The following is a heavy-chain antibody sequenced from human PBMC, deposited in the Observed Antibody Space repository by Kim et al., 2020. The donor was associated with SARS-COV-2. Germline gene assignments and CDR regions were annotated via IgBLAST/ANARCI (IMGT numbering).Heavy chain of an antibody. Sequence: SETLSLTCTVSGGSISSSSYYWGWIRQPPGKGLEWIGSIFYSGSTYYNPSLKSRVTISVDTSKNQFSLKLSSVTAADTAVYYCASPIVVVPAAAPGYWYLDLWGRGTLVTVSS. CDR1: GGSISSSSYY. J-gene: IGHJ2*01. V-gene: IGHV4-39*01. D-gene: IGHD2-2*01. CDR3: ASPIVVVPAAAPGYWYLDL. CDR2: IFYSGST.